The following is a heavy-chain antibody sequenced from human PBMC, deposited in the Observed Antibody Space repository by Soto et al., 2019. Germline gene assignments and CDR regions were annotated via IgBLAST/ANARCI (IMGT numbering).Heavy chain of an antibody. CDR3: ARDVGLDSDDFFAY. V-gene: IGHV3-23*01. J-gene: IGHJ4*02. D-gene: IGHD3-9*01. CDR1: GFTFSSYG. Sequence: GGSLRLTCTASGFTFSSYGMGWVRQAPGKGLQWVSTIRGDGGQTHYTDSVKGRFSISRDNSKNTVYLQMDSLRAEDTAMYFCARDVGLDSDDFFAYWGQGTQVTVSS. CDR2: IRGDGGQT.